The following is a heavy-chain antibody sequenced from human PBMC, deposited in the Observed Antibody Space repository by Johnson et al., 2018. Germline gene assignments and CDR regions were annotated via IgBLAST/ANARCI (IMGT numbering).Heavy chain of an antibody. CDR2: IRSKAYGGTT. CDR3: TRGESSCPVGPPFGFDI. V-gene: IGHV3-49*03. J-gene: IGHJ3*02. Sequence: QLVESGGGLVQPGRSLRLSCTASGFTFGDYAMSWFRQAPGKGLEWVGFIRSKAYGGTTEYAASVKGRFTISRDDSKSIAYLQMNSLKTEDTAVYYCTRGESSCPVGPPFGFDIWGQGTMGTVSS. D-gene: IGHD3-16*01. CDR1: GFTFGDYA.